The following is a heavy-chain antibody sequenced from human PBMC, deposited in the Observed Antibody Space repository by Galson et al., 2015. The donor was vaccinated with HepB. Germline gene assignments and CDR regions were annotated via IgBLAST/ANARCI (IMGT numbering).Heavy chain of an antibody. CDR1: GGSFSGYY. Sequence: TLSLTCAVYGGSFSGYYWSWIRQPPGKGLEWIGYIYYSGSTNYNPSLKSRVTISVDTSKNQFSLKLSSVTAADTAVYYCARMRWSGSILDYWGQGTLVTVSS. CDR2: IYYSGST. CDR3: ARMRWSGSILDY. D-gene: IGHD4-23*01. V-gene: IGHV4-59*01. J-gene: IGHJ4*02.